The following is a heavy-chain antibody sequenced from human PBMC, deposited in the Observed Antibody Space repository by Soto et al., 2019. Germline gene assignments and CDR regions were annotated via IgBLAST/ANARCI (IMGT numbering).Heavy chain of an antibody. J-gene: IGHJ4*02. D-gene: IGHD3-10*01. CDR1: GDTFSFYT. V-gene: IGHV1-69*02. CDR2: INPIVSMS. CDR3: AAIYGSGYRAFDY. Sequence: QVQLVQSGTEVKKPGSSVKVSCKASGDTFSFYTINWVRQAPGLGLEWVGRINPIVSMSNYAQKFQGRVSRTADKSTSTAYMELRSLRSDDTAMYFCAAIYGSGYRAFDYWGQGALVIVSS.